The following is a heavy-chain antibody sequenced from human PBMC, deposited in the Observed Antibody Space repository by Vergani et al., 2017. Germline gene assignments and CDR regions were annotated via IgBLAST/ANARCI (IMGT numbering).Heavy chain of an antibody. Sequence: DVHLAESGGGFFQPGGSLRLSCSASGFSFNSYWMHWVRQVPGKGLLWVSRIKSDGSITAYADSVKGRFTISRDNAQNTLYLQMNSLRVEHTGVYYCARARCIETCYMSNWLDSWGQGTLVTVSS. CDR2: IKSDGSIT. V-gene: IGHV3-74*03. CDR1: GFSFNSYW. CDR3: ARARCIETCYMSNWLDS. D-gene: IGHD3-9*01. J-gene: IGHJ5*01.